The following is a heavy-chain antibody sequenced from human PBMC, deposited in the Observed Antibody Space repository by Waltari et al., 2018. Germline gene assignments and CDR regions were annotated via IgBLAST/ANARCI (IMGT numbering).Heavy chain of an antibody. D-gene: IGHD2-21*02. CDR1: GYTFSNYD. J-gene: IGHJ3*02. CDR3: ASSVVVTNDAFDI. Sequence: QVQLVQSGAEVKKPGASVKVSCKASGYTFSNYDINWLRQATGQGLEWMGWMNPNSGNTGYAQKFQGRVTMTRNTSISTAYMELSSLRSEDTAVYYCASSVVVTNDAFDIWGQGTMVTVSS. V-gene: IGHV1-8*01. CDR2: MNPNSGNT.